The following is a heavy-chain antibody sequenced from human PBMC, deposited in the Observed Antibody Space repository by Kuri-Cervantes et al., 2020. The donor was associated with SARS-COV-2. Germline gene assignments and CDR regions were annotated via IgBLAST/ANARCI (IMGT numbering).Heavy chain of an antibody. Sequence: GESLKISCAASGFTFSNAWMSWVRQAPGKGLEWVSVIYSCGSTYYADSVKGRFTISRDNSKNTLYLQMSSLRAEDTAVYYCVKDRYDILTGYLKYWGQGTLVTVSS. J-gene: IGHJ4*02. CDR1: GFTFSNAW. CDR3: VKDRYDILTGYLKY. CDR2: IYSCGST. D-gene: IGHD3-9*01. V-gene: IGHV3-66*01.